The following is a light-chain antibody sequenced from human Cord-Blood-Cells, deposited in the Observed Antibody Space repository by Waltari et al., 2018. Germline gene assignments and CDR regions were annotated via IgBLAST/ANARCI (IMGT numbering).Light chain of an antibody. Sequence: SYELTQPPSVSVSPGQTARINCSGDALPKQYAYRYQQKPGQAPVLVIYKDSERPSGIPERFSGSSSGTTVTLTISGVQAEDEADYYCQSADSSGTYWVFGGGTKLTVL. CDR3: QSADSSGTYWV. V-gene: IGLV3-25*03. CDR1: ALPKQY. J-gene: IGLJ3*02. CDR2: KDS.